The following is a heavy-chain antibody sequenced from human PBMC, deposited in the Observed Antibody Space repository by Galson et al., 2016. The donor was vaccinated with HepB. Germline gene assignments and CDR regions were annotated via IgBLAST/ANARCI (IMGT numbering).Heavy chain of an antibody. Sequence: SLRLSCAASGFIFTNYGMHWVRQAPGKGLEWVSVIYSGGSTYYADSVKGRFTISRDNSKNTLYLQMNSLRAEDTAVYYCARLSWQWLVPIFDYWGQGTLVTVSS. CDR2: IYSGGST. CDR3: ARLSWQWLVPIFDY. D-gene: IGHD6-19*01. CDR1: GFIFTNYG. V-gene: IGHV3-53*01. J-gene: IGHJ4*02.